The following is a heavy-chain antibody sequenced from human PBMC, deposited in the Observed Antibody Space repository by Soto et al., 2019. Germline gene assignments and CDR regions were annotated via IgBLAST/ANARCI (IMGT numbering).Heavy chain of an antibody. J-gene: IGHJ4*02. V-gene: IGHV2-5*01. CDR1: GFSLSTSGVG. D-gene: IGHD3-22*01. Sequence: SGPTLVNPTQTLTLTCTFSGFSLSTSGVGVGWVRQPPGKALEWLALVYSNDDKRFSPSLKSRLTITKDTSKNQVVLTMTNMDPVDTATYYCAHSTGDDSSGYYGFDYWGQGTLVTVSS. CDR2: VYSNDDK. CDR3: AHSTGDDSSGYYGFDY.